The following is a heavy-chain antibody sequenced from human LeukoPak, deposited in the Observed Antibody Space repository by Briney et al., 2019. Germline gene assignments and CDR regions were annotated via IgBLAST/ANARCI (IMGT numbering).Heavy chain of an antibody. D-gene: IGHD3-10*01. CDR3: VRYITMVRGAGFDP. J-gene: IGHJ5*02. CDR2: IYYSGST. Sequence: SETLSLTCTVSGGSVSSGSYYWSWIRQPPGKGLEWIGYIYYSGSTNYNPSLKSRVTISVDTSKNQFSLKLSSVTAADTAVYYCVRYITMVRGAGFDPWGQGTLVTVSS. CDR1: GGSVSSGSYY. V-gene: IGHV4-61*01.